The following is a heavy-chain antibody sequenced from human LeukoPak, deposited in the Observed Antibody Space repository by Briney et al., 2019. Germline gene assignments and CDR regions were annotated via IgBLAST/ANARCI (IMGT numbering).Heavy chain of an antibody. V-gene: IGHV4-61*01. CDR3: TRTNYGDYNWFDP. CDR1: GRSVSSGSYY. J-gene: IGHJ5*02. CDR2: VYYSGST. Sequence: SETLSLTCTVSGRSVSSGSYYWSWIRQPPGQGLEWIGYVYYSGSTKYNPSLKSRVTMSVDTSKNQFSLKVTSVTAADTAVYYCTRTNYGDYNWFDPWGQGTLVTVSS. D-gene: IGHD4-17*01.